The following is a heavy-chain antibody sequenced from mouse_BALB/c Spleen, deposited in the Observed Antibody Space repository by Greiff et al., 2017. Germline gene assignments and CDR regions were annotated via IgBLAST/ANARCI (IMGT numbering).Heavy chain of an antibody. Sequence: VKLQESGPGLVKPSQSLSLTCTVTGYSITSDYAWNWIRQFPGNKLEWMGYISYSGSTSYNPSLKSRISITRDTSKNQFFLQLNSVTTEDTATYYCARRGNYLYYFDYWGQGTTLTVSS. V-gene: IGHV3-2*02. D-gene: IGHD2-1*01. CDR1: GYSITSDYA. CDR3: ARRGNYLYYFDY. J-gene: IGHJ2*01. CDR2: ISYSGST.